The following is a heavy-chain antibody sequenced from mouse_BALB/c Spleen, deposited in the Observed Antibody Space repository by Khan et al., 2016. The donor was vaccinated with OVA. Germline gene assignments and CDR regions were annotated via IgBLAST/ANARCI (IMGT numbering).Heavy chain of an antibody. CDR2: INSNGGST. J-gene: IGHJ2*01. CDR1: GFTFSSYG. V-gene: IGHV5-6-3*01. CDR3: ARMTRTIN. Sequence: EVELVESGGGLVQPGGSLKLSCAASGFTFSSYGMSWVRQTPDKRLELVATINSNGGSTYYPDSVKGRFTISRDNSKNTQNLQMSNLKSEDTAMYYYARMTRTINWGQGTTLTVSS.